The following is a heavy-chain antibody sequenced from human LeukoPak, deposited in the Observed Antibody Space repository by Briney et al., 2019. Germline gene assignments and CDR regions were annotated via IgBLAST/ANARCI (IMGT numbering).Heavy chain of an antibody. CDR3: SRWTAGAQRD. J-gene: IGHJ4*02. Sequence: GGSLRLSFAASGFTFSDPYVGWVRQAPGKGLEWGGRTKNKANRYSIEYAASVKGRFTISRDDSENSLYLQMNRLKTEDTAVYYCSRWTAGAQRDWGQGTLVTVSS. D-gene: IGHD1-26*01. CDR1: GFTFSDPY. CDR2: TKNKANRYSI. V-gene: IGHV3-72*01.